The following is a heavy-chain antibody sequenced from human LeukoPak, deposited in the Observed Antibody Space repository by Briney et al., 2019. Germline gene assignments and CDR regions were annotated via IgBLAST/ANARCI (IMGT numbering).Heavy chain of an antibody. CDR3: ARHGRMGPYSYGLDY. CDR1: GGSISSSTYF. D-gene: IGHD5-18*01. V-gene: IGHV4-39*01. CDR2: IYYSGST. J-gene: IGHJ4*02. Sequence: PSETLSLTCTVSGGSISSSTYFWGWIRQPPGKGLEWIGTIYYSGSTYYNPSLKSRVTISVDSSKNQFSLKLSSVTAADTAVYYCARHGRMGPYSYGLDYWGQGTLVTVSA.